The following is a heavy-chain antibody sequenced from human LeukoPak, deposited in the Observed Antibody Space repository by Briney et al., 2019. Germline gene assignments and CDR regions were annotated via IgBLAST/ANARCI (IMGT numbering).Heavy chain of an antibody. J-gene: IGHJ6*03. CDR3: ARATYDYVWGSYRSHYYYYMDV. CDR1: GGSISSSSYY. D-gene: IGHD3-16*02. Sequence: PSETLSLTCTVSGGSISSSSYYWGWIRQPPGKGLEWIGSIYYSGSTYYNPSLKSRVTISVDTSKNQFSLKLSSVTAADTAVYYCARATYDYVWGSYRSHYYYYMDVWGKGTTVTISS. V-gene: IGHV4-39*07. CDR2: IYYSGST.